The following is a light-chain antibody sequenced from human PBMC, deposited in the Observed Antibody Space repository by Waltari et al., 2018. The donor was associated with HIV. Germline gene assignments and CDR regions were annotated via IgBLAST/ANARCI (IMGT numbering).Light chain of an antibody. CDR1: QSVFYSSNNKNY. V-gene: IGKV4-1*01. J-gene: IGKJ1*01. Sequence: DIVMTQSPDSLAVSLGESATINCKSSQSVFYSSNNKNYLAWYQQKPRQPPKLLIYWASTREYGVPDRFSGSGSGTDFTLTISSLQAEDVAVYFCQQYSSVPPTFGQGTKVEIK. CDR3: QQYSSVPPT. CDR2: WAS.